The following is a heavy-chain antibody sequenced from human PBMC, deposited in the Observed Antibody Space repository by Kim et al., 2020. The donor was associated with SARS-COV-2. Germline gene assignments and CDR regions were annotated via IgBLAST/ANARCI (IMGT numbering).Heavy chain of an antibody. V-gene: IGHV3-30-3*01. CDR1: GFTFSSYA. Sequence: GGSLRLSCAASGFTFSSYAMHWVRQAPGKGLEWVAVISYDGSNKYYADSVKGRFTISRDNSKNTLYLQMNSLRAEDTAVYYCAREGRAYCSSTSCYHDY. CDR2: ISYDGSNK. D-gene: IGHD2-2*01. CDR3: AREGRAYCSSTSCYHDY. J-gene: IGHJ4*01.